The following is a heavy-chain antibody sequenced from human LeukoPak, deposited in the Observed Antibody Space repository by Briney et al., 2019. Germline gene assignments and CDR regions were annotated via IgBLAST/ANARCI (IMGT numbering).Heavy chain of an antibody. CDR1: GYSFTSYW. D-gene: IGHD6-13*01. J-gene: IGHJ3*02. Sequence: KRGESLKISCKGSGYSFTSYWISWVRQMPGKGLEWMGRIDPSDSYTNYSPSFQGHVTISADKSISTAYLQWSSLKASDTAMYYCASRPHSRSSWLDASDIWGQGTMVTVSS. CDR3: ASRPHSRSSWLDASDI. V-gene: IGHV5-10-1*01. CDR2: IDPSDSYT.